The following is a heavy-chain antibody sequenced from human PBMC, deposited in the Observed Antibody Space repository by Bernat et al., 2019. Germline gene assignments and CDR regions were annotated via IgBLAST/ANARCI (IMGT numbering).Heavy chain of an antibody. CDR2: IKSKPNGGIT. V-gene: IGHV3-15*07. Sequence: EVHLVESGGGLVKPGGSLRLSCAGSGFTFSNAWMNWVRQAPGKGLEWVGRIKSKPNGGITDYAAPVSGRFTISRDDSKSTVYLQMNSLKTEDTAVYYCSTGGYYMDYWGQGTLVTVSS. CDR1: GFTFSNAW. CDR3: STGGYYMDY. D-gene: IGHD6-25*01. J-gene: IGHJ4*02.